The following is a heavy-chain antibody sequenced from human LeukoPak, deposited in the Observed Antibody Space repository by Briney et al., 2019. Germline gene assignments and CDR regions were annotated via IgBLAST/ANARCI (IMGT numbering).Heavy chain of an antibody. D-gene: IGHD6-19*01. CDR1: GYTFTSYG. CDR3: ATARMVQYSSGWYQP. J-gene: IGHJ5*02. CDR2: ISAYNGNT. V-gene: IGHV1-18*01. Sequence: ASVKVSCKASGYTFTSYGINWVRQAPGQGLEWMGWISAYNGNTNYAQKLQGRVTMTTDTSTSTAYMELRSLRSDDTAVYYCATARMVQYSSGWYQPWGQGTLVTVSS.